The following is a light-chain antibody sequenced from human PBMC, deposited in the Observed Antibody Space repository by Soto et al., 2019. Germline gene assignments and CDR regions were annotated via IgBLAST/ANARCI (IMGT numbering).Light chain of an antibody. CDR1: SSDVGGYNL. Sequence: QSALTQPASVSGSPGQSITISCTGTSSDVGGYNLVSWYQQLPGKAPKFLIYNVSNRPSGVSNRFSGYKSGNTASLTISGLRAEDEDEYYCSSYTTTTTYVFGTGTKVTVL. CDR2: NVS. V-gene: IGLV2-14*01. CDR3: SSYTTTTTYV. J-gene: IGLJ1*01.